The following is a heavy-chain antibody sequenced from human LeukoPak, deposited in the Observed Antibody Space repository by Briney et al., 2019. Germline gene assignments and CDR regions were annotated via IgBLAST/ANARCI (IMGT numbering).Heavy chain of an antibody. J-gene: IGHJ4*02. CDR1: GGPISSYY. D-gene: IGHD3-10*01. V-gene: IGHV4-59*08. CDR2: IYYSGST. Sequence: PSETLSLTCTVSGGPISSYYWSWIRQPPGKGLERMGYIYYSGSTNYNPSLKSRVTISVDTSKNQFSLKLSSVTAADTAVYYCARRITMVRGVYVFDYWGQGTLVTVSS. CDR3: ARRITMVRGVYVFDY.